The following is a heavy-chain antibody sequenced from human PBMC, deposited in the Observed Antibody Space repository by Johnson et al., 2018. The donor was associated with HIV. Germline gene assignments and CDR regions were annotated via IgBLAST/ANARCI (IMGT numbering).Heavy chain of an antibody. V-gene: IGHV3-11*04. D-gene: IGHD3-16*01. CDR3: VRDAFDDRDASGRFGGAGFDI. CDR1: GFTFSDYY. CDR2: ISSTKNTI. J-gene: IGHJ3*02. Sequence: QVQLVESGGGLVKPGGSLRLSCAASGFTFSDYYMSWIRQAPGKGLEWVSYISSTKNTIYYADSVKGRFTISRDNAKNSLSLQMNSLRAEDTAVYYCVRDAFDDRDASGRFGGAGFDIWGQGTMVTVSS.